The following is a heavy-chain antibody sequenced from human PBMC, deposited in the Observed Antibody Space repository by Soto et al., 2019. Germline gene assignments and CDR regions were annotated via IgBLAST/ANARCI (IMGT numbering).Heavy chain of an antibody. J-gene: IGHJ5*02. CDR1: GFTFSSYA. Sequence: PVGSLRLSCAASGFTFSSYAMSWVRQAPGKGLEWVSAISGSGGSTYYADSVKGRFTISRDNSKNTLYLQMNSLRAEDTAVYYCAKDERVGQLGSWFDPWGQGTLVTVSS. CDR2: ISGSGGST. CDR3: AKDERVGQLGSWFDP. V-gene: IGHV3-23*01. D-gene: IGHD1-26*01.